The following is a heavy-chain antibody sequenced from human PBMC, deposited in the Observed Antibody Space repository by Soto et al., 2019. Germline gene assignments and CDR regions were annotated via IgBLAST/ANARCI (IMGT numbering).Heavy chain of an antibody. D-gene: IGHD3-3*01. J-gene: IGHJ4*02. V-gene: IGHV4-59*08. CDR2: IYYSGDT. CDR3: ARHFLSGRSTTRYLDY. Sequence: SETLSLTCTVSGGSITSYYWSWIRQPPGKGLEWIGYIYYSGDTDYNPSLKSRVTISVDTPKNQFSLTVRPVTAADTAIYYCARHFLSGRSTTRYLDYWGQGTLVTV. CDR1: GGSITSYY.